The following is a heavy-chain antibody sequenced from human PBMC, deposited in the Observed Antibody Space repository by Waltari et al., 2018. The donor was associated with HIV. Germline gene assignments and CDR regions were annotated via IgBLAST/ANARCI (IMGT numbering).Heavy chain of an antibody. CDR1: GFSLSTSGVG. D-gene: IGHD6-13*01. J-gene: IGHJ4*02. Sequence: QITLKESGPTLVKSTQTLTLTCTFSGFSLSTSGVGVGWIRQPPGKALEWLALIYWDDDKRYSPSLKSRLTITKDTSKNQVVLTMTNMDPVDTATYYCAHCRGCSNNWCDFDYWGQGTLVTVSS. CDR3: AHCRGCSNNWCDFDY. CDR2: IYWDDDK. V-gene: IGHV2-5*02.